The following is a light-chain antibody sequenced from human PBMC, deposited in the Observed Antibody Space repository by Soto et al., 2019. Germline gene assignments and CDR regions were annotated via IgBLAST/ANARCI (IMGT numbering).Light chain of an antibody. Sequence: AVQLTQSPSSLSASVGETVTITCRASQGISDALAWYQQRPGRAPKLLIFDASNLKSGVPSRFSGSGSGTEFTLTISSLQSEDFAVYYCQQYNNWPSITFGQGTRLEIK. CDR2: DAS. CDR1: QGISDA. V-gene: IGKV1D-13*01. J-gene: IGKJ5*01. CDR3: QQYNNWPSIT.